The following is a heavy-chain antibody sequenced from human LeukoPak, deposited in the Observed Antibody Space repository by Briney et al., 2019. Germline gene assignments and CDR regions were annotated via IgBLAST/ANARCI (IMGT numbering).Heavy chain of an antibody. CDR1: GFTFSSYS. Sequence: PGGSLRLSCAASGFTFSSYSMNWVRQAPGKGLEWVSSISSSSSYIYYADSVKGRFTISRDNAKNSLYLRMNSLRAEDTAVYYCARDGGYFDWIFDYWGQGTLVTVSS. V-gene: IGHV3-21*01. J-gene: IGHJ4*02. CDR3: ARDGGYFDWIFDY. D-gene: IGHD3-9*01. CDR2: ISSSSSYI.